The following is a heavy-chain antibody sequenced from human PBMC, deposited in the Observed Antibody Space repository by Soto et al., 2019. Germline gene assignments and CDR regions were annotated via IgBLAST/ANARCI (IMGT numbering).Heavy chain of an antibody. D-gene: IGHD3-16*01. CDR3: ARDQYPYDYIWGSYAFDY. CDR1: GFTFSSYS. CDR2: ISSSSSYI. Sequence: GGSLRLSCAASGFTFSSYSMNWVRQAPGKGLEWVSSISSSSSYIYYADSVKGRFTISRDNAKNSLYLQMNSLRAEDTAVYYCARDQYPYDYIWGSYAFDYWGQGTLVTVAS. J-gene: IGHJ4*02. V-gene: IGHV3-21*01.